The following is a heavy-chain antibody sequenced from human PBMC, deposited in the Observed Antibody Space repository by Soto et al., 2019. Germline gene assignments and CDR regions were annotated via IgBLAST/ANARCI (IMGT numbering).Heavy chain of an antibody. V-gene: IGHV1-69*02. D-gene: IGHD4-17*01. CDR3: ARAPDYGDSSMDV. CDR1: GGTFSSYT. Sequence: EASVKVSCKASGGTFSSYTISWVRQAPGQGLEWMGRIIPILGIANYAQKFRGRVTITADKSTSTAYMGLSSLRSEDTAVYYCARAPDYGDSSMDVWGQGTTVTVSS. CDR2: IIPILGIA. J-gene: IGHJ6*02.